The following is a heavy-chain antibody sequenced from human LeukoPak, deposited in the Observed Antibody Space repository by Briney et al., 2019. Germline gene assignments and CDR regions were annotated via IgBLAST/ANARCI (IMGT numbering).Heavy chain of an antibody. J-gene: IGHJ4*02. CDR2: IKQDGSEK. Sequence: GGSLRLSCAASRFTFSSYWMSWVRQAPGKGLEWVANIKQDGSEKYYVDSVKGRFTISRDNAKNSLYLQMNSLRAEDTAVYYCARGGLRIDYWGQGTLVTVSS. V-gene: IGHV3-7*03. CDR3: ARGGLRIDY. D-gene: IGHD4-17*01. CDR1: RFTFSSYW.